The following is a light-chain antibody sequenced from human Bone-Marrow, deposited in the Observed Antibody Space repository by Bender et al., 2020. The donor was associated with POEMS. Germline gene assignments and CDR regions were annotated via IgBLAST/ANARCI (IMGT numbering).Light chain of an antibody. V-gene: IGLV3-21*02. CDR3: QVWDSSSDHVV. Sequence: SYVLTQPPSVSVSPGQTASITCSGHKLGDKSASWFQQRPGQSPVLVVYDDSDRPSGIPERFSGSNSGNTATLTISRVEAGDEADYYCQVWDSSSDHVVFGGGTKVTVL. CDR2: DDS. CDR1: KLGDKS. J-gene: IGLJ2*01.